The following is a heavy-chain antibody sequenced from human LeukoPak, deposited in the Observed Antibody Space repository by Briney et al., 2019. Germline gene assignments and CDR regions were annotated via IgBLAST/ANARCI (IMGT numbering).Heavy chain of an antibody. CDR3: ARVHCGGDCYSPTFDY. J-gene: IGHJ4*02. D-gene: IGHD2-21*02. CDR1: GGSISSGDYY. CDR2: IYYSGSA. Sequence: PSETLSLTCTVSGGSISSGDYYWSWIRQPPGKGLEWIGYIYYSGSAYYNPSLKSRVTISVDTSKNQFSLKLSSVTAADTAVYYCARVHCGGDCYSPTFDYWGQGTLVTVSS. V-gene: IGHV4-30-4*01.